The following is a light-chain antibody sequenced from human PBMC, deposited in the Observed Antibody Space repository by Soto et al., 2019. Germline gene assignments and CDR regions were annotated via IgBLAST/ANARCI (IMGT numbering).Light chain of an antibody. V-gene: IGKV3-20*01. Sequence: EIVLTQSPGTLSLSPGERATLSCRASQSVSSSYLAWYQQTPGQAPRLLIYGASSKPTGIPDRFSGSGSGTDFTLTISRLEPEDFAVYYCQQYGSSPLFTFGPGTKVDI. CDR1: QSVSSSY. J-gene: IGKJ3*01. CDR2: GAS. CDR3: QQYGSSPLFT.